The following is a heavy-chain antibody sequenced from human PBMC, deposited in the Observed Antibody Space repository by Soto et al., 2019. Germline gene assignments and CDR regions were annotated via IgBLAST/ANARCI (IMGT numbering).Heavy chain of an antibody. CDR1: GGSISSYG. CDR3: ARHSGGYNGFDFSY. Sequence: SETLSLTCTVSGGSISSYGWSWIRQPPGKGLEWIGYIYYTGSTNYNPSLRSRVTISVDTSKNQFSLSLTSVTAADTAVYYCARHSGGYNGFDFSYWGQGALVTVSS. V-gene: IGHV4-59*08. J-gene: IGHJ4*02. CDR2: IYYTGST. D-gene: IGHD5-12*01.